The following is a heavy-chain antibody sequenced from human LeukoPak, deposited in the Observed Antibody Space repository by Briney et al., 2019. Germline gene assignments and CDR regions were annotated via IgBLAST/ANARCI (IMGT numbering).Heavy chain of an antibody. J-gene: IGHJ4*02. CDR2: ISGSGGST. V-gene: IGHV3-23*01. CDR3: AKNLYYYDSSGYLCYFDY. Sequence: GGSLRLSCAASGFTFSRYAMSWVRQAPGRGLEWVSAISGSGGSTYYADSVKGRFTISRDNSKNTLYLQMNSLRAEDTAVYYCAKNLYYYDSSGYLCYFDYWGQGTLVTVSS. D-gene: IGHD3-22*01. CDR1: GFTFSRYA.